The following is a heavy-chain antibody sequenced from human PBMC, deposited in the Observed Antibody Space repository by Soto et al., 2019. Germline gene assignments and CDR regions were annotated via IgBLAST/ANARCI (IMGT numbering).Heavy chain of an antibody. CDR2: LNGPGSDT. CDR1: GFSFSSYA. CDR3: ARNPNYYDSPEN. V-gene: IGHV3-23*01. D-gene: IGHD3-22*01. Sequence: EVHLLESGGGLIQPGGSLRLSCAASGFSFSSYAMSWVRQTPQKGLEWVSALNGPGSDTYYADSVKGRFTISRDNSRNTMYLQMSSLRVEDTAVYYCARNPNYYDSPENWGQGTMVTVSS. J-gene: IGHJ3*01.